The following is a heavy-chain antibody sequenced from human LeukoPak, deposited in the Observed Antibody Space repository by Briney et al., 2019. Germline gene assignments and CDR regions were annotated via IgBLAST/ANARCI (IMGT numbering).Heavy chain of an antibody. V-gene: IGHV3-23*01. D-gene: IGHD1-7*01. Sequence: PSETLSLTCAVSGYSISSGYYWGWIRQPPGKGLEWVSTISGSGGSTYYAGSVTGRFTISRDNSKNTLYLQMNSLRAEDTALYYCAKGEGTTDYYYYYMDVWGKGTTVTVSS. CDR1: GYSISSGYY. J-gene: IGHJ6*03. CDR2: ISGSGGST. CDR3: AKGEGTTDYYYYYMDV.